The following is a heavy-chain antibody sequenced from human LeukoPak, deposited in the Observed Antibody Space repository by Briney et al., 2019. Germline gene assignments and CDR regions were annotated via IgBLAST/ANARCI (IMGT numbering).Heavy chain of an antibody. CDR2: ISGSGDST. V-gene: IGHV3-23*01. CDR1: GFTFSSYA. D-gene: IGHD3-10*01. CDR3: AKDYLGWEVRGVDY. Sequence: GGSLRLSCAASGFTFSSYAMSWVRQAPGKGLEWVSAISGSGDSTYYADSVKGRFTISRDNSKNTLYLQMNSLRAEDTAVYYCAKDYLGWEVRGVDYWGQGTLVTVSS. J-gene: IGHJ4*02.